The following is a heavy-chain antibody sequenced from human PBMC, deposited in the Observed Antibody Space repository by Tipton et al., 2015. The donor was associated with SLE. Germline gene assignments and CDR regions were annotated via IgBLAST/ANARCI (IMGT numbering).Heavy chain of an antibody. J-gene: IGHJ5*02. CDR3: ARGKLSGASWFDP. CDR1: GGSISSSSYY. Sequence: TLSLTCTVSGGSISSSSYYWGWIRQPPGKGLEWIGEINHSGSTNYNPSLKSRVTISVDTSKNQFSLKLSSVTAADTAVYYCARGKLSGASWFDPWGQGTLVTVSS. V-gene: IGHV4-39*07. CDR2: INHSGST. D-gene: IGHD7-27*01.